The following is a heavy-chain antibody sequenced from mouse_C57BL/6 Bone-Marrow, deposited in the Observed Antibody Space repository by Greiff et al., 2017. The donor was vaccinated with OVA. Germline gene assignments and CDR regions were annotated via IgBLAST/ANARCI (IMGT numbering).Heavy chain of an antibody. CDR1: GYTFTSYG. CDR2: IYPRSGNT. J-gene: IGHJ3*01. CDR3: ARRTGTSWFAY. V-gene: IGHV1-81*01. D-gene: IGHD4-1*01. Sequence: VKLLESGAELARPGASVKLSCKASGYTFTSYGISWVKQRTGQGLEWIGEIYPRSGNTYYNEKFKGKATLTADKSSSTAYMELRSLTSEDSAVYFCARRTGTSWFAYWGQGTLVTVSA.